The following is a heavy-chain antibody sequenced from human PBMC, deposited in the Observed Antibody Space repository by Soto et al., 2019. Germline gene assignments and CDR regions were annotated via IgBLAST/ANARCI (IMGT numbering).Heavy chain of an antibody. CDR1: GFKFGDYT. V-gene: IGHV3-9*01. D-gene: IGHD2-15*01. CDR2: VSWNSEIV. CDR3: AKDRGPCSGNKCSSLYYYYGMDV. J-gene: IGHJ6*02. Sequence: GGSLRLSCEASGFKFGDYTMHWVRQAPGKGLEWVSGVSWNSEIVGYADSVKGRFTISRDNAKNSLYLEMNSLRTEDTALYYCAKDRGPCSGNKCSSLYYYYGMDVWGQGTTVTVSS.